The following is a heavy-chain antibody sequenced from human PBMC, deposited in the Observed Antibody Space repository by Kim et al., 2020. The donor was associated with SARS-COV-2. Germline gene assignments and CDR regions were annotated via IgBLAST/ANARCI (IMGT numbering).Heavy chain of an antibody. V-gene: IGHV5-51*01. CDR2: IWPDDSDA. D-gene: IGHD2-15*01. J-gene: IGHJ4*02. CDR3: ARHVYRCFGSCPLEF. CDR1: GYNFNTYW. Sequence: GESLKISCQASGYNFNTYWIAWVRQMPGKGLEWMGIIWPDDSDARYNPTFQGQVTISADKSMNSTFLQWRSLKASDTAVYFCARHVYRCFGSCPLEFWGQGTLVTVSS.